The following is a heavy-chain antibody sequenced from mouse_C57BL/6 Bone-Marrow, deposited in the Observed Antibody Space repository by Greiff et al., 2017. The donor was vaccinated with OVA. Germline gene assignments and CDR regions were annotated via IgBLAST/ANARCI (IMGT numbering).Heavy chain of an antibody. D-gene: IGHD1-1*01. CDR3: ARSGYYYGSDY. J-gene: IGHJ2*01. CDR2: INPNNGGT. CDR1: GYTFTDYY. V-gene: IGHV1-26*01. Sequence: VQLQQSGPELVKPGASVKISCKASGYTFTDYYMNWVKQSHGKSLEWIGDINPNNGGTSYNQKFKGKATLTVDKSSSTAYMELRSLTSEDSAVYYCARSGYYYGSDYWGQGTTLTVSS.